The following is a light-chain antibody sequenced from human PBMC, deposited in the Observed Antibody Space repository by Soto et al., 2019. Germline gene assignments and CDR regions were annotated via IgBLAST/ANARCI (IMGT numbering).Light chain of an antibody. V-gene: IGLV2-8*01. CDR3: SSYAGSNNLI. Sequence: QSALTQPPSASGSPGQSVTISCTGTSSDVGGYNYVSWYQQHPGKAPKLMIYEVSKRPSGVPDRFSGSKSGNTTALTVSGIQDEDEADYYCSSYAGSNNLIFGTGTKLNVL. CDR2: EVS. CDR1: SSDVGGYNY. J-gene: IGLJ1*01.